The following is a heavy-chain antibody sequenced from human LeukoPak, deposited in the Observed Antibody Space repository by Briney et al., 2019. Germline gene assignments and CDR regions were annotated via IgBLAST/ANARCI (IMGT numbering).Heavy chain of an antibody. D-gene: IGHD3-10*01. Sequence: SVKVSCKASGYTFTSYGISWVRQAPGQGLEWMGRIIPILGIANYAQKFQGRVTITADKSTSTAYMELSSLRSEDTAVYYCARDLGTGYGSGSYSFFDYWGQGTLVTVSS. CDR2: IIPILGIA. CDR1: GYTFTSYG. CDR3: ARDLGTGYGSGSYSFFDY. J-gene: IGHJ4*02. V-gene: IGHV1-69*04.